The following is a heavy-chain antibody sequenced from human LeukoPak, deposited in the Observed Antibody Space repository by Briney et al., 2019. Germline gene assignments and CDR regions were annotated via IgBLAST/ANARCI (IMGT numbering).Heavy chain of an antibody. V-gene: IGHV4-39*01. CDR1: GGSISSSSYY. J-gene: IGHJ4*02. CDR2: IYYSGST. CDR3: AGTRADLDY. Sequence: PSETLSLTRTVSGGSISSSSYYWGWIRQPPGKGLEWIGSIYYSGSTYYNPSLKSRVTISVDTSKNQFSLKLSSVTAADTAVYYCAGTRADLDYWGQGTLVTVSS.